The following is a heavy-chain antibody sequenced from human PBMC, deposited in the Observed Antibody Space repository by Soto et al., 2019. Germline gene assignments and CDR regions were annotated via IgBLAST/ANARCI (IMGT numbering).Heavy chain of an antibody. J-gene: IGHJ4*02. CDR2: IYYSENT. D-gene: IGHD3-3*01. CDR1: GGSISSSSNH. V-gene: IGHV4-39*01. Sequence: SETLSLTCTVSGGSISSSSNHWGWIRQPPGKGLEWIGNIYYSENTYYNPSLKSRVTISVDTSKNQFSLRLTSVTAADTAVYYRARHPPYDPLDHWGQGTLVAVSS. CDR3: ARHPPYDPLDH.